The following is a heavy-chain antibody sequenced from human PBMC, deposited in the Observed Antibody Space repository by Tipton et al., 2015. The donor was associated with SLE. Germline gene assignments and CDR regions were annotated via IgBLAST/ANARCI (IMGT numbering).Heavy chain of an antibody. CDR2: INWNGGST. Sequence: SLRLSCAASGFMFENYAMSWVRQAPGKGLEWVSGINWNGGSTGYGDSVKGRFTISRDNAEKSLYLQMNGLRAEDTALYYCARDLYPHGMEVWGQGTTVTVSS. J-gene: IGHJ6*02. D-gene: IGHD3-10*01. V-gene: IGHV3-20*04. CDR3: ARDLYPHGMEV. CDR1: GFMFENYA.